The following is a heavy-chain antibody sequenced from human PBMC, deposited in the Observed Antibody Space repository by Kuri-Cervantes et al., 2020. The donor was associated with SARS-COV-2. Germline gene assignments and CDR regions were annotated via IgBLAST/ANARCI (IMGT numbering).Heavy chain of an antibody. D-gene: IGHD2-2*01. CDR2: INHSGST. CDR3: ARGGCSSTSCYSKHQKNWFDP. Sequence: SQTLSLTCAVYGGSISGYYWSWNRQPPGKGLEWIGEINHSGSTNYNPSLKSRVTISVDTSKNQFSLKLSSVTAADTAVYYCARGGCSSTSCYSKHQKNWFDPWGQGTLVTVSS. CDR1: GGSISGYY. V-gene: IGHV4-34*01. J-gene: IGHJ5*02.